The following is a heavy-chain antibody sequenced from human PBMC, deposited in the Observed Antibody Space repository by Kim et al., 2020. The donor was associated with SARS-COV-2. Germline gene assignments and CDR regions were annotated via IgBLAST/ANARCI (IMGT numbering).Heavy chain of an antibody. Sequence: KGRYTISRDNNKNPLYLQMNSLRAEDTAVYYWAKEGSVAGTGYFQHWGQGTLVTVSS. J-gene: IGHJ1*01. V-gene: IGHV3-23*01. CDR3: AKEGSVAGTGYFQH. D-gene: IGHD6-13*01.